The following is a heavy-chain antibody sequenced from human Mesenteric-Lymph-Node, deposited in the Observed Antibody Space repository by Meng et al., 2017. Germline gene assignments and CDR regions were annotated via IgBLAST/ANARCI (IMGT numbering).Heavy chain of an antibody. D-gene: IGHD6-19*01. CDR1: GGSISSSHW. J-gene: IGHJ1*01. CDR2: IYHSGSS. CDR3: ARTFSSGWSLFQH. V-gene: IGHV4-4*02. Sequence: QVRLQESGPGLVKPSGTLSLTCAVSGGSISSSHWWSWVRQPPGKGLEWIGEIYHSGSSNYNPSLKSRVTISADKSKNHFSLKLSSVTAADTAVYYCARTFSSGWSLFQHWGQGTLVTVSS.